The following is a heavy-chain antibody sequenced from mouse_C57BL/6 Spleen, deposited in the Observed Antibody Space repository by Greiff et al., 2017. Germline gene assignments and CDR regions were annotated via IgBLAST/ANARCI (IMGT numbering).Heavy chain of an antibody. CDR3: ARAGGNFGWFAY. CDR1: GYTFTDYY. V-gene: IGHV1-76*01. CDR2: IYPGSGNT. D-gene: IGHD2-1*01. J-gene: IGHJ3*01. Sequence: QVQLQQSGAELVRPGASVKLSCKASGYTFTDYYINWVKQRPGQGLEWIARIYPGSGNTYYNEKFKGKATLTAEKSSRTAYMQLSSLTSEDSAVYFCARAGGNFGWFAYWGQGTLVTVSA.